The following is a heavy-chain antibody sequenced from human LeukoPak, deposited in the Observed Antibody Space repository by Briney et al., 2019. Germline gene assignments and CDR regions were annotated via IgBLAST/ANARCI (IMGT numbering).Heavy chain of an antibody. Sequence: SETLSLTCTVSGGSISSSSYYWGWIRQPPGKGPEWIGSIYYSGSTYYNPSLKSRVTISVDTSKNQFSLKLSSVTAADTAVYYCARRGGRRGTIFGVVIQAPFDYWGQGTLVTVSS. CDR3: ARRGGRRGTIFGVVIQAPFDY. CDR1: GGSISSSSYY. D-gene: IGHD3-3*01. V-gene: IGHV4-39*01. CDR2: IYYSGST. J-gene: IGHJ4*02.